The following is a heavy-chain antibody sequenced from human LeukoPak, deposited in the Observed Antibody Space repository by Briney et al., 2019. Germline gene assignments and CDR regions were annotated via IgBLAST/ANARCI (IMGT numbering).Heavy chain of an antibody. J-gene: IGHJ4*02. CDR3: ARDSGYDLS. V-gene: IGHV4-4*07. CDR2: MYTSGNT. D-gene: IGHD5-12*01. Sequence: SETLSLTCTVSGDSISSYFLSWIRQPAGKGLELIGRMYTSGNTIYNPSLKSRVSMSVDTSKNQLSLKVRSVTAADTAVYYCARDSGYDLSWGQGTLVTVSS. CDR1: GDSISSYF.